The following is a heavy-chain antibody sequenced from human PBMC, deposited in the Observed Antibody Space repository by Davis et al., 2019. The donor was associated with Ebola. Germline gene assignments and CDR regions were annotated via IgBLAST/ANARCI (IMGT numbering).Heavy chain of an antibody. CDR3: VKSPRGWLEWDH. V-gene: IGHV3-74*01. Sequence: GESLKISCAASRFTFRTHFMHWVRQAPGKGLVWVSRINPDGITTFYVNSVKGRFTMSRDNAKSTLFLQMNSLGGEDTAVYYCVKSPRGWLEWDHWGQGTQVTVSA. CDR1: RFTFRTHF. J-gene: IGHJ4*02. CDR2: INPDGITT. D-gene: IGHD5-24*01.